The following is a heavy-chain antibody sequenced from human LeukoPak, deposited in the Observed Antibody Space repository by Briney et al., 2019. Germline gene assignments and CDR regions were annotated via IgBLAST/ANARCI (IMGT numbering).Heavy chain of an antibody. CDR3: ATEGCSGGSCYPTGWFDP. J-gene: IGHJ5*02. V-gene: IGHV1-69-2*01. Sequence: ATVKISCKVSGYTFTDYYMHWVQQAPGKGLEWMGLVDPEDGETICAEKFQGRVTITADTSTDTAYMALSSLRSEDTAVYYCATEGCSGGSCYPTGWFDPWGQGTLVTVSS. CDR1: GYTFTDYY. D-gene: IGHD2-15*01. CDR2: VDPEDGET.